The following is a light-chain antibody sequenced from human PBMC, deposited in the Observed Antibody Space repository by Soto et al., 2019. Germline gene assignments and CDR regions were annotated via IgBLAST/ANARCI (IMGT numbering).Light chain of an antibody. Sequence: DIPLTQSPSFLSASVGDRVTITCRASQGLSSDLAWYQQKPGKAPKLLIYAASTLQSGVPSRFSGSGSGTEFTLTATSLQPEDFATNYCQQLNSYPITFGQGTRLAIK. CDR3: QQLNSYPIT. J-gene: IGKJ5*01. CDR1: QGLSSD. V-gene: IGKV1-9*01. CDR2: AAS.